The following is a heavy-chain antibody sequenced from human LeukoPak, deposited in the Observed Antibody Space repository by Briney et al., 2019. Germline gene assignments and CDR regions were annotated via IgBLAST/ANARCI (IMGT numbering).Heavy chain of an antibody. D-gene: IGHD1-1*01. J-gene: IGHJ4*02. CDR2: IYSGGST. V-gene: IGHV3-53*01. Sequence: GGSLRLSCAASGFTVSSIYMSWVRQAPGKGLEWVSVIYSGGSTYYADSVKGRFTISRDNSKNTLYLQMNSLRAEDTAVYYCARTGNPATGDYWGQGTLVTVSS. CDR3: ARTGNPATGDY. CDR1: GFTVSSIY.